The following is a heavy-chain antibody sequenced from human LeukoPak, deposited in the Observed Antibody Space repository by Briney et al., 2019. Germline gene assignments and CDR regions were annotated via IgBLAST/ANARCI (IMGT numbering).Heavy chain of an antibody. CDR2: IKQDGSEK. D-gene: IGHD2-15*01. V-gene: IGHV3-7*01. J-gene: IGHJ4*02. CDR1: GFTFSSCA. CDR3: AKSPSDIVVQDYFDY. Sequence: GGSLRLSCAASGFTFSSCAMHWVRQAPGKGLEWVANIKQDGSEKYYVDSVKGRFTISRDNAKNTLYLQMNSLRAEDTAVYYCAKSPSDIVVQDYFDYWGQGTLVTVSS.